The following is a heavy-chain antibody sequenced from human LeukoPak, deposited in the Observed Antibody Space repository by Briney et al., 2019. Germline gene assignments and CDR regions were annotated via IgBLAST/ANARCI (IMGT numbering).Heavy chain of an antibody. CDR3: ASTREGWVQPNDY. V-gene: IGHV3-23*01. CDR2: ISGSGDSA. CDR1: GFTFGSYA. D-gene: IGHD1-14*01. Sequence: PGGSLRLSCAASGFTFGSYAMNWVRQAPGKGLEWVSGISGSGDSAYYADSVKGRFTISRDNSKNTLYLQMNSLRAEDTAVYYCASTREGWVQPNDYWGQGTLVTVSS. J-gene: IGHJ4*02.